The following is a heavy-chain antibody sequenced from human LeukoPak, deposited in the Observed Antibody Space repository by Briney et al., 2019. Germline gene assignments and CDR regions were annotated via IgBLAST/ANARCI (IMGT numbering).Heavy chain of an antibody. CDR3: ARASLVGATNFDY. V-gene: IGHV1-18*01. CDR1: GYTFTTYN. Sequence: ASVKVSCKASGYTFTTYNINWVRQAPGQGLEWMGWISGYNGNTNYAQKLQGRVTMTTDTSTSTAYMELRSLRSDDTAVYYCARASLVGATNFDYWGQGTLVTVSS. D-gene: IGHD1-26*01. CDR2: ISGYNGNT. J-gene: IGHJ4*02.